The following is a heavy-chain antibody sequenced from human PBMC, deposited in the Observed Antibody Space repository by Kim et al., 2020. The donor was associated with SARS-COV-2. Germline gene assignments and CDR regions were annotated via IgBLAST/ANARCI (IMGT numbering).Heavy chain of an antibody. Sequence: GGSLRLSCAASGFTFRSYAMSWVRQAPGKGLEWVSVISDSGGGTYFADSVKGRFTISRDNSKNTLYLQMNSLRAEDTAVYYCVQLFSSSWYTGFDPWGQG. V-gene: IGHV3-23*01. CDR1: GFTFRSYA. CDR2: ISDSGGGT. J-gene: IGHJ5*02. CDR3: VQLFSSSWYTGFDP. D-gene: IGHD6-13*01.